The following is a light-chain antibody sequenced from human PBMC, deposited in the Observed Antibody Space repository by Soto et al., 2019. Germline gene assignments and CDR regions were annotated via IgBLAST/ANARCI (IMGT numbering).Light chain of an antibody. CDR3: QQYNNWPPFT. CDR2: GAS. V-gene: IGKV3-15*01. CDR1: QSVSCS. J-gene: IGKJ3*01. Sequence: EIVMTQSPATLSVSPGERVTLSCRASQSVSCSLAWYQQKPGQAPRLLIYGASTRATGIPARFSGSGSRTEFTLTISSLQSEDCAVYYCQQYNNWPPFTFGLGTKVDIK.